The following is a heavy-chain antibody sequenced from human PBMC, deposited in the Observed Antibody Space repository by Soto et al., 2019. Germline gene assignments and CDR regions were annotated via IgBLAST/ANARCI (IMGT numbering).Heavy chain of an antibody. CDR3: ARDRETRAFDP. D-gene: IGHD1-26*01. V-gene: IGHV1-8*01. CDR2: MNPNSGNT. Sequence: QVQLVQSGAEVKKPGASVKVSCKASGYTFTSYDINWVRQATGQGLEWMGWMNPNSGNTGYAQKFQGRXTXTXXTYLSTAYMELSSLRSEDTAVYYCARDRETRAFDPWGQGSLVTVSS. CDR1: GYTFTSYD. J-gene: IGHJ5*02.